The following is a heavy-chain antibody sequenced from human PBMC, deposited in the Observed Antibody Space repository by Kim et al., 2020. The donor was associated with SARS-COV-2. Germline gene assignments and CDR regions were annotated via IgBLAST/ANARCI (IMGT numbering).Heavy chain of an antibody. J-gene: IGHJ4*02. CDR2: IIPNNGDT. Sequence: ASVKVSCKASGYTFSTYEINWVRQAPGQGLEWMGRIIPNNGDTVYAERFLGRVTMIRNTSITTAYLELGSLRSEDTAVYYCATGKLVGATTLDYWGQGTL. CDR3: ATGKLVGATTLDY. V-gene: IGHV1-8*01. CDR1: GYTFSTYE. D-gene: IGHD1-26*01.